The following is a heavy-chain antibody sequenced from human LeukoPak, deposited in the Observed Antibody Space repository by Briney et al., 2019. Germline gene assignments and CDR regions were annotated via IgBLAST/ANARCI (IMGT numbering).Heavy chain of an antibody. J-gene: IGHJ3*02. CDR3: AKPPGGGVVDAFDI. D-gene: IGHD3-10*01. CDR2: LSGSGVNT. V-gene: IGHV3-23*01. Sequence: GGSLRLSCVVSGFTFSSYAMNWVRQAPGQGLEWVSTLSGSGVNTYYTDSVKGRFTISRYQSKSTLYLQMNSRRAKDTSVYYWAKPPGGGVVDAFDIWGQGTVVTVSS. CDR1: GFTFSSYA.